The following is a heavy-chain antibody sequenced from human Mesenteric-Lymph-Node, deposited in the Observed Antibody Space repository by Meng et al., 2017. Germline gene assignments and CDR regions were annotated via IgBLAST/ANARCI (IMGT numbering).Heavy chain of an antibody. CDR2: ISAYNGNT. D-gene: IGHD3-9*01. V-gene: IGHV1-18*01. J-gene: IGHJ3*02. CDR3: AREATRDYDTFTGYYFIRSGAFDI. CDR1: GYSFITYG. Sequence: ASVKVSCKASGYSFITYGISWVRRAPGQGLEWMGWISAYNGNTNYAQNFQGRVTMATDTSTSTAYMELGSLTSDDTAVYYCAREATRDYDTFTGYYFIRSGAFDIWGQGTMVTVSS.